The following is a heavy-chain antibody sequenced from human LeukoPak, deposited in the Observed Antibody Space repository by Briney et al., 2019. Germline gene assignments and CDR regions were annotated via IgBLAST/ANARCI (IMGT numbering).Heavy chain of an antibody. Sequence: PGGSLRLSCAASGFTFSSYGMHWVRQAPGKGLEWVSFIVYDGNKEYYADSVKGRFTISRDNSKNTLYLQMNSLRAEDTAVYYCARDYSSSWYVTYYYGMDVWGQGTTVTVSS. CDR3: ARDYSSSWYVTYYYGMDV. J-gene: IGHJ6*02. D-gene: IGHD6-13*01. CDR2: IVYDGNKE. V-gene: IGHV3-30*19. CDR1: GFTFSSYG.